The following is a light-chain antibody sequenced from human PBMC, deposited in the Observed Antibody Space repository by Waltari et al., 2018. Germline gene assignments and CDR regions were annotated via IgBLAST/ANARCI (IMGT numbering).Light chain of an antibody. CDR2: DVE. J-gene: IGLJ2*01. CDR3: CSYAGRYTSV. CDR1: NSDVGAYNY. V-gene: IGLV2-11*01. Sequence: QSALTQPRSVSGSPGQSLTLSCTGTNSDVGAYNYVSWYQQRPGKAPKLVIYDVEKRPSGVPDAFSGSKAGNTASLTISGLQADDEADYYCCSYAGRYTSVFGGGTKVTVL.